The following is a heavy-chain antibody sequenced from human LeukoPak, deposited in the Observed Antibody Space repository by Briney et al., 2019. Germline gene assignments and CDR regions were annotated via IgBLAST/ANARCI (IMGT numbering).Heavy chain of an antibody. CDR3: ARHPEPGYCSSTSCHESYFDY. CDR2: ISVSGGRP. J-gene: IGHJ4*02. V-gene: IGHV3-23*01. Sequence: GGSLRLSCAASGFTFSSCAMSWVRQAPGKGLEWVSAISVSGGRPCYADSVKGRFTISRDNSKNTLYLQMNSLRAEDTAVYYCARHPEPGYCSSTSCHESYFDYWGQGTLVTVSS. CDR1: GFTFSSCA. D-gene: IGHD2-2*01.